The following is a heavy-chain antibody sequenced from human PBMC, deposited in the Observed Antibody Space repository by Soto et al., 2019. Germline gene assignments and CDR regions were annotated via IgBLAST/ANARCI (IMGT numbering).Heavy chain of an antibody. D-gene: IGHD3-3*01. CDR2: INHSGSS. CDR3: AKGGRFTDGPGGYTWFDP. J-gene: IGHJ5*02. V-gene: IGHV4-34*01. Sequence: SETLSLTCAVFGGSLGGYYWSWIRQSPGKGLEWIGEINHSGSSNYNLSLKSRVTISVDTSKNQFSLRLDSVTAAETAVYYCAKGGRFTDGPGGYTWFDPWGQGTLVTVSS. CDR1: GGSLGGYY.